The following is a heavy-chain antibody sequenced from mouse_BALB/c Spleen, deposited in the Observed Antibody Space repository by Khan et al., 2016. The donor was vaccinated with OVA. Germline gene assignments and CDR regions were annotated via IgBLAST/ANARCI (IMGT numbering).Heavy chain of an antibody. CDR3: AREGIYYGYAMDY. CDR2: IYPYNGGT. D-gene: IGHD2-1*01. Sequence: VQLKESGPELVKPGASVKISCQSSGYTFTDYNMPWVKQSHGKSLEWIGYIYPYNGGTGYNQKFKSKATLTVDNSSSTAYMELRSLTSEDSAVYYCAREGIYYGYAMDYWGQGTSVTVSS. V-gene: IGHV1S29*02. J-gene: IGHJ4*01. CDR1: GYTFTDYN.